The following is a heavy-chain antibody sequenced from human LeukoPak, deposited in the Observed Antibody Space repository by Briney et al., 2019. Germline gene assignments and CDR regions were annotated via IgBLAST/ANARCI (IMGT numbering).Heavy chain of an antibody. D-gene: IGHD6-19*01. V-gene: IGHV3-13*04. CDR1: GFAFSNYD. J-gene: IGHJ4*02. Sequence: GGSLRLPCAASGFAFSNYDMLWVRQATGKGLEWVSAINTAADTYYPDSVKGRFTISRENAKSSLYLQMNSLRVGDTAVYYCVRAPPGTGWLIDHWGQGTLVAVSS. CDR2: INTAADT. CDR3: VRAPPGTGWLIDH.